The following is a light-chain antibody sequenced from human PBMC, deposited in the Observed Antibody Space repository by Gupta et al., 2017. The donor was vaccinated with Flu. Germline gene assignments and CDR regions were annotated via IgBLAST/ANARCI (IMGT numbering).Light chain of an antibody. Sequence: RVTISCSGSSSNIGTKTVNWYQQRPGTAPKLLIYSDNQRPSGVPDRFSASRSGTSASLAISGLQAEDEADYYCAAWDDSLNGYVFGTGTKVTVL. CDR2: SDN. CDR1: SSNIGTKT. CDR3: AAWDDSLNGYV. V-gene: IGLV1-44*01. J-gene: IGLJ1*01.